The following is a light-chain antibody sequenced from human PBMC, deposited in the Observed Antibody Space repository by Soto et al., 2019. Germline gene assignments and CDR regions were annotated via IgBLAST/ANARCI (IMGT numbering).Light chain of an antibody. Sequence: EVVLTQSPGTLSLSPGERATLSCRASQSVRSSYLAWYQQKPCQSPRLLIYGASRRATGIPDRFSGSASGTDFSLTISRLEPEDFAVYYCHQSGTPPNTFGQGTKLEI. CDR1: QSVRSSY. CDR3: HQSGTPPNT. J-gene: IGKJ2*01. V-gene: IGKV3-20*01. CDR2: GAS.